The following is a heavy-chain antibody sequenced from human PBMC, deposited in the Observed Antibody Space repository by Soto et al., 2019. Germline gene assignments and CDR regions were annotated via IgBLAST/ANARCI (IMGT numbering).Heavy chain of an antibody. D-gene: IGHD3-3*01. CDR2: ISAYNGNT. Sequence: ASVKVSCKASGYTFTSYGISWVRQAPGQGLEWMGWISAYNGNTNYAQKLQGRVTMTTDTSTSTAYMELRSLRSDDTAVYYCARDEYDFWSCYCDGDYCDCMDVRARG. J-gene: IGHJ6*03. CDR1: GYTFTSYG. CDR3: ARDEYDFWSCYCDGDYCDCMDV. V-gene: IGHV1-18*01.